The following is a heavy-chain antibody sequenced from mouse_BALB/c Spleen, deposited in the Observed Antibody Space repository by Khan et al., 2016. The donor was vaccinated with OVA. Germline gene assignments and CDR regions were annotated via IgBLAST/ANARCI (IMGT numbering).Heavy chain of an antibody. D-gene: IGHD2-3*01. Sequence: QVQLQQSGTELARPGASVKLSCKASGYTFTDYYITLVKQRTGQGLEWIGEIYPGSGNTYYNEKFKGKATLTADKSSNTAYMQLSSLTSDDSAVYFCARMDTTSLDYWGQGTTLTVSS. CDR3: ARMDTTSLDY. CDR2: IYPGSGNT. CDR1: GYTFTDYY. J-gene: IGHJ2*01. V-gene: IGHV1-77*01.